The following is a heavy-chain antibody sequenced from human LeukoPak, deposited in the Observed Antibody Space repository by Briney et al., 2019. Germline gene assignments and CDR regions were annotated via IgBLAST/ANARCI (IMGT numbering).Heavy chain of an antibody. J-gene: IGHJ4*02. D-gene: IGHD1-1*01. CDR2: IYPGDSDT. CDR3: ARQDGNSKYYFDY. Sequence: GESLKISCKGSGYSFTYYWIGWVRQMPGKGLEWMGIIYPGDSDTRYRPSFQGQVTISVDKSISTAYLQWSSLKASDTAMYYCARQDGNSKYYFDYWGQGTLVSVSS. CDR1: GYSFTYYW. V-gene: IGHV5-51*01.